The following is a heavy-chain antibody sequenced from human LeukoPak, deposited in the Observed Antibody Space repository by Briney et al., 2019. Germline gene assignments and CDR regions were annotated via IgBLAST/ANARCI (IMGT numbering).Heavy chain of an antibody. V-gene: IGHV4-59*01. CDR2: IYNSGSA. CDR3: ARGRERYYHYGMDV. CDR1: GGSISSYY. Sequence: SETLSLTCTVPGGSISSYYWSWIRQPPGKGLEWIGYIYNSGSANYNPSLKSRVTISEDTSKNQFSLKLSSVTAADTAVYYCARGRERYYHYGMDVWGQGTTVTVSS. D-gene: IGHD1-26*01. J-gene: IGHJ6*02.